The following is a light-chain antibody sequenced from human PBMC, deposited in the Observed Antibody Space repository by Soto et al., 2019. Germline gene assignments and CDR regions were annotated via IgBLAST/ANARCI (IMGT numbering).Light chain of an antibody. CDR2: DVS. CDR1: QSVSTW. V-gene: IGKV1-5*01. CDR3: QQYDNSRT. J-gene: IGKJ1*01. Sequence: DIQLTQSPSTLSASVGDRVTITCRASQSVSTWLAWYQQKAGRGPRLLIYDVSNLESGVPSRFSGTGSGTEFTLTITSLQPEDFAIYYCQQYDNSRTFGQGTK.